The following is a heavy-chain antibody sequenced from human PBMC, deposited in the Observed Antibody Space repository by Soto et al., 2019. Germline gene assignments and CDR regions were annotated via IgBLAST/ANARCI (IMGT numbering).Heavy chain of an antibody. CDR1: GFTFSSYG. CDR2: ISYDGSNK. Sequence: GGSLRLSCAASGFTFSSYGMHWVRQAPGKGLEWVTVISYDGSNKYYADSVKGRFTISRDNSKNTLFLQMNSLRVEDMAVYCCAKPLDPVTTANHFDYWGQGTLVTVSS. D-gene: IGHD4-17*01. CDR3: AKPLDPVTTANHFDY. V-gene: IGHV3-30*18. J-gene: IGHJ4*02.